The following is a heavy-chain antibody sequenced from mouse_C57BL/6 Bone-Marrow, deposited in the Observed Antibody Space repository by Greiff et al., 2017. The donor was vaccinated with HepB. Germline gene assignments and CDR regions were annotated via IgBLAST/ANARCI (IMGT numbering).Heavy chain of an antibody. J-gene: IGHJ1*03. V-gene: IGHV7-1*01. CDR2: SRNKANDYTT. CDR3: ARDAMMDYGSSYDWYFDV. Sequence: EVKLMESGGGLVQSGRSLRLSCATSGFTFSDFYMEWVRQAPGKGLEWIAASRNKANDYTTEYSASVKGRFIVSRDTSQSILYLQMNALRAEDTAIYYCARDAMMDYGSSYDWYFDVWGTGTTVTVSS. CDR1: GFTFSDFY. D-gene: IGHD1-1*01.